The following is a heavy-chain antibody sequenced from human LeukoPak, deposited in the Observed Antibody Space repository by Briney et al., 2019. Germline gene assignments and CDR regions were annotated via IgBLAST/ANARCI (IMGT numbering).Heavy chain of an antibody. CDR2: INPNSGGT. V-gene: IGHV1-2*02. CDR1: GYTFTAYY. J-gene: IGHJ4*02. CDR3: ARRCDTSRYYTYYFDY. Sequence: GASVKVSCKASGYTFTAYYIHWVRQAPGQGLEWMGWINPNSGGTNYAQKFQGRVTMTRDTSISTAYMELSRLRSDDTAVYFCARRCDTSRYYTYYFDYWGQGTLVTVSS. D-gene: IGHD3-22*01.